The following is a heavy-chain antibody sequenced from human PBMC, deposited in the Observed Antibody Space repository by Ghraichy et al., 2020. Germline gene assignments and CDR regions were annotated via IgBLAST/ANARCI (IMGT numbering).Heavy chain of an antibody. D-gene: IGHD3-22*01. CDR1: GYTFTSYY. CDR2: INPSGGST. J-gene: IGHJ5*02. V-gene: IGHV1-46*01. CDR3: ARDTPGRDYYDSSGYHSTEGWFDP. Sequence: ASVKVSCKASGYTFTSYYMHWVRQAPGLGLEWMGIINPSGGSTSYAQKFQGRVTMTRDTSTSTVYMELSSLRSEDTAVYYCARDTPGRDYYDSSGYHSTEGWFDPWGQGTLVTVSS.